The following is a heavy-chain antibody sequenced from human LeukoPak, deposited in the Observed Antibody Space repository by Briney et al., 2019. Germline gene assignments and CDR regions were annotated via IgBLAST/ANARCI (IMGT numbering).Heavy chain of an antibody. CDR1: GFTFSNYA. J-gene: IGHJ4*02. CDR2: ISGSGDNT. CDR3: AKVPQQLHY. Sequence: PGGSLRLSCAASGFTFSNYALSWVRQAPGKGLEWVSAISGSGDNTYYADSVKGRFTISRENSKNTLYLQMDSLRAEDTAIYYCAKVPQQLHYWGQGTLVTVSS. D-gene: IGHD6-13*01. V-gene: IGHV3-23*01.